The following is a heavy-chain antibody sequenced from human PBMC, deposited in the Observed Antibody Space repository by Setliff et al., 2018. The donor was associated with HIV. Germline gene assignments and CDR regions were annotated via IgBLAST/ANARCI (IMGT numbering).Heavy chain of an antibody. CDR1: GGSISSGGYY. CDR3: ARAGGGGRWLHLSYWYFDL. D-gene: IGHD3-16*01. J-gene: IGHJ2*01. Sequence: PSETLSLTCTVSGGSISSGGYYWSWIRQHPGKGLEWIGYIYYSGSTYYNPSLKSRVTISVDTSKNQFSLKLSSVTAADTAVYYCARAGGGGRWLHLSYWYFDLWGRGTRGTSPQ. V-gene: IGHV4-31*03. CDR2: IYYSGST.